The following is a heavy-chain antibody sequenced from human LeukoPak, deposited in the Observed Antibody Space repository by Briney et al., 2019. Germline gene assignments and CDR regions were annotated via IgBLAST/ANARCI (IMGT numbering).Heavy chain of an antibody. CDR3: ARVGPRIAARPNYFDY. CDR2: INPNSGGT. V-gene: IGHV1-2*02. CDR1: GYTFTSYG. D-gene: IGHD6-6*01. J-gene: IGHJ4*02. Sequence: GSSVKVSCKASGYTFTSYGISWVRQAPGQGLEWMGWINPNSGGTNYAQKFQGRVTMTRDTSISTAYMELSRLRSDDTAVYYCARVGPRIAARPNYFDYWGQGTLVTVSS.